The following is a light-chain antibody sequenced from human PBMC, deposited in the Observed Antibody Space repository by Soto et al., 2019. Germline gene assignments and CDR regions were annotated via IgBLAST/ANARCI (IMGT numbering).Light chain of an antibody. V-gene: IGKV1-39*01. Sequence: DIQMTQSPSSLSVSIGDRITITCRSSQSISVYLNWYQKKPGTPPKLLIYAASNLQSGVPSRFIGSGSGTDFTLTISSLQPGDFASYYCQQSYRIPYTFGQGTKLEI. CDR3: QQSYRIPYT. CDR1: QSISVY. CDR2: AAS. J-gene: IGKJ2*01.